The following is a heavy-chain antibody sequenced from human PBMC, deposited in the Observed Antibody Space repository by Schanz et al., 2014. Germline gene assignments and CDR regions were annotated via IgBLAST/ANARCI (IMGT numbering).Heavy chain of an antibody. V-gene: IGHV3-64*04. CDR1: GFTFSTFA. Sequence: QVQLVESGGGVVRPGGSLRLSCSASGFTFSTFAMHWVRQAPGKGLEYVSAISHDGYSTYYADSVKGRFTISRDNAKNALYLQMNSLSAEGTAVYYCARDQGYTTSWHIFDLWGQGTLVTVAS. D-gene: IGHD6-13*01. J-gene: IGHJ4*02. CDR3: ARDQGYTTSWHIFDL. CDR2: ISHDGYST.